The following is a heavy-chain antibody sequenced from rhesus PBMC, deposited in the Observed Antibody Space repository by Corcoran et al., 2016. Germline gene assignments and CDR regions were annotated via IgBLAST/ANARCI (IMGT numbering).Heavy chain of an antibody. J-gene: IGHJ6*01. D-gene: IGHD2-21*01. CDR2: SSGRRCGT. CDR3: ASPLLYLKTTYGLDS. V-gene: IGHV4-65*01. Sequence: QVQLQESGPGLVKPSETLSLTCAVSGGSVSSSNWWSWIRQPPGKGLEWIGYSSGRRCGTYYNRARKGRVTISTGTSRNQFSLKLSAVTAADTAVYYCASPLLYLKTTYGLDSWGQGVVVTVSS. CDR1: GGSVSSSNW.